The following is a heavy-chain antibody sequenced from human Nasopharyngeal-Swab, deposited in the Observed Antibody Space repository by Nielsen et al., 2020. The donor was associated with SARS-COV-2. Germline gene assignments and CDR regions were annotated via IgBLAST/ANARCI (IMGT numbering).Heavy chain of an antibody. Sequence: WIRQPPGKGLEWVSAISGSGGSTYYADSVKGRFTISRDNSKNTLYLQMNSLRVEDTAVYYCARALDPRRYNWFDPWGQGTLVTVSS. J-gene: IGHJ5*02. D-gene: IGHD6-6*01. CDR2: ISGSGGST. V-gene: IGHV3-23*01. CDR3: ARALDPRRYNWFDP.